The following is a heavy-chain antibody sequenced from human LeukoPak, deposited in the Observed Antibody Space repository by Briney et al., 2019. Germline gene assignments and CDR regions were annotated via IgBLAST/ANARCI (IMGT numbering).Heavy chain of an antibody. CDR2: ISWDGGST. CDR3: AKDVDDVGATHFDY. D-gene: IGHD1-26*01. V-gene: IGHV3-43D*03. Sequence: GGSLRLSCAASGFTFDDYAMHWVRQAPGKGLEWVSLISWDGGSTYYADSVKGRFTISRDNSKNSLYLQMNSLRAEDTALYYCAKDVDDVGATHFDYWGQGTLVTVSS. CDR1: GFTFDDYA. J-gene: IGHJ4*02.